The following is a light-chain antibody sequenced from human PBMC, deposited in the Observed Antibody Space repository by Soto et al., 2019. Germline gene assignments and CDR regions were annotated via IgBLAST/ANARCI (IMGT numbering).Light chain of an antibody. V-gene: IGKV1-5*03. CDR3: QQYNDNWT. Sequence: DIQMTQSPSTLSASVGDRVTITCRASQSISSWLAWYQQKPGKAPKLLIYKASTLQSGVPSRFSGSGFGTDFTLAISSLQPDDSATYYCQQYNDNWTFGQGTKVE. CDR1: QSISSW. J-gene: IGKJ1*01. CDR2: KAS.